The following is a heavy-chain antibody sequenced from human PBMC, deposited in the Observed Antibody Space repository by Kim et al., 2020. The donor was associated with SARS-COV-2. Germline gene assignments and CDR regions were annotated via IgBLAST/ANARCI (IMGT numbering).Heavy chain of an antibody. CDR2: IKQDGSEK. Sequence: GGSLRLSCAASGFTFSSYWMSWVRQAPGKGLEWVANIKQDGSEKYYVDSVKGRFTISRDNAKNSLYLQMNSLRAEDTAVYYCARDSPDYDFWSGYYLDYWGQGTLVTVSS. CDR3: ARDSPDYDFWSGYYLDY. D-gene: IGHD3-3*01. V-gene: IGHV3-7*03. CDR1: GFTFSSYW. J-gene: IGHJ4*02.